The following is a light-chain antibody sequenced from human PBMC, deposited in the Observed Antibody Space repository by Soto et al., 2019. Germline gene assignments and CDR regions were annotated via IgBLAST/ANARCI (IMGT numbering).Light chain of an antibody. V-gene: IGKV3-20*01. CDR3: RHFVNSLTWT. CDR2: GAS. Sequence: IVLTQSPGALSLSPEERATLSCRASQSVSSTYLIWYQQKPGQAPRLLIYGASSRATGVPDRFSGGGSGTDFTLTISRLEPEDFAVYYCRHFVNSLTWTFGQGAKVDIK. J-gene: IGKJ1*01. CDR1: QSVSSTY.